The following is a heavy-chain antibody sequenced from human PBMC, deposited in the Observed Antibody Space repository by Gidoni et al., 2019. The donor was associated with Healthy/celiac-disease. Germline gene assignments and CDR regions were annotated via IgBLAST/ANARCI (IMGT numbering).Heavy chain of an antibody. D-gene: IGHD6-13*01. V-gene: IGHV3-74*01. Sequence: EVQLVESGGGLVQPGGSLRLSCAAPGFPFSSYWMDWVRQTQGKGLVWVSRIGSDGSSRSYAGSVKGRFTISRDNAKNTLYLQMNSLRAEDTAVYYCARVPAGGSSWSDTFDYWGQGTLVTVSS. CDR1: GFPFSSYW. J-gene: IGHJ4*02. CDR3: ARVPAGGSSWSDTFDY. CDR2: IGSDGSSR.